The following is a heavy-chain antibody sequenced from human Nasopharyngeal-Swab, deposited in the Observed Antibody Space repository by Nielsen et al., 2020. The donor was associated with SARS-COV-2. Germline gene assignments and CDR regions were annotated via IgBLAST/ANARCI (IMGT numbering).Heavy chain of an antibody. Sequence: WIRQPPGKGLEWIGEISHGGDTNYNPSLKSRATISLDKSKNQFSLKLSSVTAADTAVYYCARANTLRITIFRVDSYFDYWGQGTLVTVSS. V-gene: IGHV4-4*02. CDR2: ISHGGDT. D-gene: IGHD3-3*01. CDR3: ARANTLRITIFRVDSYFDY. J-gene: IGHJ4*02.